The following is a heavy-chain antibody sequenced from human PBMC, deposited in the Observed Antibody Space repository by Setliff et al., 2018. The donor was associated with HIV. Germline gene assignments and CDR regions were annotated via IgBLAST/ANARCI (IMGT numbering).Heavy chain of an antibody. J-gene: IGHJ5*02. CDR2: FFHTGSI. Sequence: SETLSLTCAVSGGSISSGGYYWSWLRQHPGKGLEWIGTFFHTGSISYNPSLRSRVTMSVDTSENLFSLRLIFVTAADTGVYYCGRGWFDPWGQGALVTVSS. CDR3: GRGWFDP. CDR1: GGSISSGGYY. D-gene: IGHD3-10*01. V-gene: IGHV4-31*11.